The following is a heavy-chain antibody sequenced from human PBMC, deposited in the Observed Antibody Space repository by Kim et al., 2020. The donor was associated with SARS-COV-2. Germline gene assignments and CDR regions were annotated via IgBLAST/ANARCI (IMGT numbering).Heavy chain of an antibody. J-gene: IGHJ4*02. Sequence: GYANSGKGRFTISRDNAKNSLYLQMNSLRAEDTALYYCAKDIGSYGIDYWGQGTLVTVSS. CDR3: AKDIGSYGIDY. V-gene: IGHV3-9*01. D-gene: IGHD5-18*01.